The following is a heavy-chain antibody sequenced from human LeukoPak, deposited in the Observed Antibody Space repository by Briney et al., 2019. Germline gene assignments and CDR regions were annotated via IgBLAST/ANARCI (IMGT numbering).Heavy chain of an antibody. CDR2: IYYSGST. V-gene: IGHV4-59*01. J-gene: IGHJ4*02. CDR1: GGSISSYY. D-gene: IGHD1-1*01. CDR3: ARDFLGYGRPFDY. Sequence: PSETLSLTCTVSGGSISSYYWSWIRQPPGKALEWIGYIYYSGSTNYNPSLKSRVTISVDTSKNQFSLNLTSVTAADTAVYYCARDFLGYGRPFDYWGQGTLVTVSS.